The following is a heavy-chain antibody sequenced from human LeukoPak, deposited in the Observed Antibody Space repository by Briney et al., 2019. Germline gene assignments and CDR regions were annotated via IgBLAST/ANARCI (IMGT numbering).Heavy chain of an antibody. CDR3: ARVLKLRYFDWLTFDY. CDR1: GFTFSSYG. CDR2: ISYDGSNK. Sequence: GGSLRLSCAASGFTFSSYGMHWVRQAPGKGLEWVAVISYDGSNKYYADSVKGRFTISRDNSKNTPYLQMNSLRAEDTAVYYCARVLKLRYFDWLTFDYWGQGTLVTVSS. J-gene: IGHJ4*02. D-gene: IGHD3-9*01. V-gene: IGHV3-30*03.